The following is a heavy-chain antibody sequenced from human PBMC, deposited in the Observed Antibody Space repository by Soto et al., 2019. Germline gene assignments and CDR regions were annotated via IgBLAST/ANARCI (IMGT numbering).Heavy chain of an antibody. CDR3: IGGHYFGDY. CDR1: GFTFRNYG. Sequence: GGSLRLSCAASGFTFRNYGMQWVRQAPGKGLEWVALISSDGNDRYYADSVKARFTISRDNSKNTLYLQMNSLRAEDTAVYYCIGGHYFGDYWRQGTVVTVSS. CDR2: ISSDGNDR. D-gene: IGHD3-22*01. V-gene: IGHV3-30*03. J-gene: IGHJ4*02.